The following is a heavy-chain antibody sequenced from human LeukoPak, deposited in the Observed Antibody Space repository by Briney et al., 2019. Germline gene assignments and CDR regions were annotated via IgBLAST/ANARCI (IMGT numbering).Heavy chain of an antibody. V-gene: IGHV5-51*01. J-gene: IGHJ4*02. D-gene: IGHD3-10*01. CDR1: GYSFTSYW. CDR3: ARPFSYYYGSGSYFDY. Sequence: GESLKISCKGSGYSFTSYWIGWVRQMPGKGLEWMGIIYPGDSDTRYSPSFQGQVTISADKSISTAYLQWSSLKASDTAMYYCARPFSYYYGSGSYFDYWGREPWSPSPQ. CDR2: IYPGDSDT.